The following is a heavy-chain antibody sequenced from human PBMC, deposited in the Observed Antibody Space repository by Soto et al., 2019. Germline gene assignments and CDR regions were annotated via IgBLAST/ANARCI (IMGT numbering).Heavy chain of an antibody. V-gene: IGHV1-3*05. J-gene: IGHJ4*02. CDR2: INAGNGNT. Sequence: QVQLVQSGAEEKKPGASVKVSCKASGYTFTSYAMHWVRQAPGQRLEWMGWINAGNGNTKYSQKFQGRVTITRDTSASTAYRELSSLRSEDTAVYSCARAWVVVTAPDYWGQGTLVTVSS. CDR3: ARAWVVVTAPDY. D-gene: IGHD2-21*02. CDR1: GYTFTSYA.